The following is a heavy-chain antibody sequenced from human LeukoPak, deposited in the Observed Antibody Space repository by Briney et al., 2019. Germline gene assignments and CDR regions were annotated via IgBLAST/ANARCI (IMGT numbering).Heavy chain of an antibody. CDR3: ARTLRGYCSGGSCYSNYYYYYMDV. D-gene: IGHD2-15*01. Sequence: ASVRVSCKASGYTFTGYYIHWVRQAPGQGLEWMGWINPNSGGTNYAQKFQGRVTMTRDTSISTAYMELSRLRSDDTAVYYCARTLRGYCSGGSCYSNYYYYYMDVWGKGTTVTVSS. CDR2: INPNSGGT. J-gene: IGHJ6*03. CDR1: GYTFTGYY. V-gene: IGHV1-2*02.